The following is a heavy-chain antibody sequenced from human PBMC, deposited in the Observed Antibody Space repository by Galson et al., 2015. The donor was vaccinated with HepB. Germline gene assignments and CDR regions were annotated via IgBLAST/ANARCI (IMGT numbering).Heavy chain of an antibody. CDR2: INSGGSA. J-gene: IGHJ4*02. V-gene: IGHV3-53*05. CDR3: AGDWGTSGWLH. Sequence: SLRLSCAVSGFTVSKYYVSWVRQTPGKGLEWVSFINSGGSAYYADSVKGRFTISRDNSKNTLYLRMNSLRPEDTAVYYCAGDWGTSGWLHWGQGTLVTVSS. CDR1: GFTVSKYY. D-gene: IGHD6-19*01.